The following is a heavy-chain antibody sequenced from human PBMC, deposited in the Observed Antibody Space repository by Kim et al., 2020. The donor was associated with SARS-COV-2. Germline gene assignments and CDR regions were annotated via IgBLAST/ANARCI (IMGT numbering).Heavy chain of an antibody. D-gene: IGHD3-10*01. CDR3: ARSGNRYYGSGSYYTTYWFDP. CDR2: ISYDGSNK. Sequence: GGSLRLSCAASGFTFSSYAMHWVRQAPGKGLEWVAVISYDGSNKYYADSVKGRFTISRDNSKNTLYLQMNSLRAEDTAVYYCARSGNRYYGSGSYYTTYWFDPWGQGTLVTVSS. J-gene: IGHJ5*02. CDR1: GFTFSSYA. V-gene: IGHV3-30*04.